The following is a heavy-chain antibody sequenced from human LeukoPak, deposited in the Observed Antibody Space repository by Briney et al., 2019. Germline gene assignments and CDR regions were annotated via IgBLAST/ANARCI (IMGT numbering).Heavy chain of an antibody. CDR2: IWYDGSNK. J-gene: IGHJ3*02. Sequence: PGGSLRLSCAASGFTFSSYGIHWVRQAPGKGLEWVAVIWYDGSNKYYADSVKGRFTISRDNSKNTLYLQMNSLRAEDTAVYYCARDSASAAFDIWGQGTMVTVSS. CDR3: ARDSASAAFDI. CDR1: GFTFSSYG. V-gene: IGHV3-33*01. D-gene: IGHD6-19*01.